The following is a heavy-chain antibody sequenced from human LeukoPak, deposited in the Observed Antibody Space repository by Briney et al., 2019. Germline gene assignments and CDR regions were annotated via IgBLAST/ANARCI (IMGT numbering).Heavy chain of an antibody. V-gene: IGHV1-2*02. CDR2: INPKSGGT. J-gene: IGHJ4*02. D-gene: IGHD3-22*01. CDR3: ARGGSDSSGYYPRDFDY. Sequence: ASVKVSCKASGYTFTDYYVHWVRQAPGQGLEWMGWINPKSGGTNYAQKFQGRVTMTRDTSISTAYMELSRLISDETAVYYCARGGSDSSGYYPRDFDYWGQGTLVTVSS. CDR1: GYTFTDYY.